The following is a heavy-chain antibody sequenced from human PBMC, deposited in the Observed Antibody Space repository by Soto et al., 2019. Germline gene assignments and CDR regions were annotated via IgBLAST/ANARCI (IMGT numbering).Heavy chain of an antibody. Sequence: EVQVVESGGGLVKPGGSLRLSCTFTNSMYSMNWVRQAPGTGLEWVASISGGSAYIKYAESVKCRFTISRDNAKKSLHLQMNRLRAEDTAIYHCARDQGGSNDSWFDPWGQVTLVTVSS. CDR1: FTNSMYS. CDR3: ARDQGGSNDSWFDP. D-gene: IGHD1-26*01. V-gene: IGHV3-21*01. CDR2: ISGGSAYI. J-gene: IGHJ5*02.